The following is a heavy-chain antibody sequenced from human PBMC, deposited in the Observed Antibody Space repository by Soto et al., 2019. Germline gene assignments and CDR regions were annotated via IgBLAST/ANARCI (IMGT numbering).Heavy chain of an antibody. CDR1: GGSITTGGYY. CDR3: ARTKCSGGSCYSWSLDY. Sequence: SETLSLTCTVSGGSITTGGYYWSWIRQLPGKGLECIGHRYYSESTYYNPSLKSRVSISLDTSKNQFSLKLSFVTAADTAMYYCARTKCSGGSCYSWSLDYWGQGTPVTVSS. V-gene: IGHV4-31*03. J-gene: IGHJ4*02. CDR2: RYYSEST. D-gene: IGHD2-15*01.